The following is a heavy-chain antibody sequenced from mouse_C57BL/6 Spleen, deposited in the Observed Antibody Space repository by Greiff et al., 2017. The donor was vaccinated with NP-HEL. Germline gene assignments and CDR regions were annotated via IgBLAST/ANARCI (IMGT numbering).Heavy chain of an antibody. CDR1: GYTFTSYW. CDR3: ARSYYYGRAWFAY. CDR2: IYPGSGST. J-gene: IGHJ3*01. Sequence: VQLQQPGAELVKPGASVKMSCKASGYTFTSYWITWVKQRPGQGLEWIGDIYPGSGSTNYNEKFKSKATLTVDTSSSTAYMQLSSLTSEDSAVYYCARSYYYGRAWFAYWGQGTLVTVSA. D-gene: IGHD1-1*01. V-gene: IGHV1-55*01.